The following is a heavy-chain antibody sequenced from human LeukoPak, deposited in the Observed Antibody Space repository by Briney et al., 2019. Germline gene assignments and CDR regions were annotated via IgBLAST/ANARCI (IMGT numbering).Heavy chain of an antibody. D-gene: IGHD1-1*01. CDR2: ISSGGDST. CDR3: AKSTEYNWDDGSGREFDY. Sequence: GGSLRLSCAASGFTFSSYAMSWVRQAPGKGLVWVSTISSGGDSTYYADSVKGRFTISRDNSKNTLYLQMNSLRAEDTAVYYCAKSTEYNWDDGSGREFDYWGQGTLVTVSS. CDR1: GFTFSSYA. V-gene: IGHV3-23*01. J-gene: IGHJ4*02.